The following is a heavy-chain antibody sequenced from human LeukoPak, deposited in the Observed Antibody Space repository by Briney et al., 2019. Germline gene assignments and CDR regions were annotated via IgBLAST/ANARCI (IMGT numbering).Heavy chain of an antibody. J-gene: IGHJ4*02. Sequence: GGSLRLSCAASGFTFSSYSMNWVRQAPGKGLEWVSSISSSSSYIYYADSVKGRFTISRDNAKNSLYLQMNSLRAEDTAVYYCARDTVTYYDFWSGYSSSYYFDYWGQGTLVTVSS. V-gene: IGHV3-21*01. CDR3: ARDTVTYYDFWSGYSSSYYFDY. D-gene: IGHD3-3*01. CDR2: ISSSSSYI. CDR1: GFTFSSYS.